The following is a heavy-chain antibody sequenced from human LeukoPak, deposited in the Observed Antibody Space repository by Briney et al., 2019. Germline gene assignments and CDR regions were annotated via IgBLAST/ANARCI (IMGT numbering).Heavy chain of an antibody. CDR1: GYTFSSYA. J-gene: IGHJ4*02. CDR3: ASAPYCTSNICYKFDY. D-gene: IGHD2-2*01. V-gene: IGHV1-3*01. Sequence: ASVKVSCKASGYTFSSYAMHWVRQAPGQSLEWMGWINGDNGNTKYSQKFQGRVTITRDTSANTAFMELSSLRSEDTAVYYCASAPYCTSNICYKFDYWGQGTLVIVSS. CDR2: INGDNGNT.